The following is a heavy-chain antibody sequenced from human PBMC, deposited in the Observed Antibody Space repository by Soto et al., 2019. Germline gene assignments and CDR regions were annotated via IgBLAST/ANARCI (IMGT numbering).Heavy chain of an antibody. V-gene: IGHV3-33*01. D-gene: IGHD6-19*01. Sequence: GGSLRLSCAASGFTFSSYGMHWVRQAPGKGLEWVAVIWYDGSNKYYADSVKGRFTISRDNSKNTLYLQMNSLRAEDTAVYYCARDRIAVAGTSYYYYYGMDVWGQGTTVTVSS. J-gene: IGHJ6*02. CDR1: GFTFSSYG. CDR3: ARDRIAVAGTSYYYYYGMDV. CDR2: IWYDGSNK.